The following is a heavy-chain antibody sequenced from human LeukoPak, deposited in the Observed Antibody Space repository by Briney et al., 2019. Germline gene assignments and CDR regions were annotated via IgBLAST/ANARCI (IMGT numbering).Heavy chain of an antibody. Sequence: GGSLRLSCAASGFTFSSYAMGWVRQAPGKGLEWVSAISGSGGSTYYADSVKGRFTISRDNSKNTLYLQMNSLRAEDTAVYYCANGYCSSTSCYAYYHYYMDVWGKGTTVTVSS. D-gene: IGHD2-2*01. J-gene: IGHJ6*03. CDR3: ANGYCSSTSCYAYYHYYMDV. CDR2: ISGSGGST. V-gene: IGHV3-23*01. CDR1: GFTFSSYA.